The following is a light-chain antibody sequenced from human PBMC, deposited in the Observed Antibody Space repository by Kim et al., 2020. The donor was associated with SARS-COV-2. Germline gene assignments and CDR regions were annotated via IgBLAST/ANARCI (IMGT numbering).Light chain of an antibody. V-gene: IGKV3-15*01. CDR1: QSISTY. Sequence: EIVMTQSPATLSVSPGERATLSCRASQSISTYLAWYQQKPGHAPRLLIYGAASRATGVPARFSARGAGTAFTLTISSMQAEDFAVFYCHQYSDWPPGDTFGQGTKLEI. CDR3: HQYSDWPPGDT. CDR2: GAA. J-gene: IGKJ2*01.